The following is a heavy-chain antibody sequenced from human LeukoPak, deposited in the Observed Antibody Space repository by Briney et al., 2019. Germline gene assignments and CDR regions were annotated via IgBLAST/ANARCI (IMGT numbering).Heavy chain of an antibody. CDR3: ARESKLGILYYFDY. V-gene: IGHV3-30-3*01. CDR2: ISYDGSNK. D-gene: IGHD7-27*01. J-gene: IGHJ4*02. CDR1: GFTVSSNY. Sequence: GGSLRLSCAASGFTVSSNYMSWVRQAPGKGLEWVAVISYDGSNKYYADSVKGRFTISRDNSKNTLYLQMNSLRAEDTAVYYCARESKLGILYYFDYWGQGTLVTVSS.